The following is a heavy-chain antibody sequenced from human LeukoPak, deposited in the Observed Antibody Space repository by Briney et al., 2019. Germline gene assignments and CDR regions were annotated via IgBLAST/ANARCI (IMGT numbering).Heavy chain of an antibody. J-gene: IGHJ5*02. CDR2: MNPNSGNT. CDR3: ARGPNKSDGGNSGSAWFDP. D-gene: IGHD4-23*01. CDR1: GYTFTTYD. Sequence: ASVKVSCKASGYTFTTYDINWVRQATGQGLEWMGWMNPNSGNTGYAQKFQGRVTMARNTSISTAYMGLRSLRSEDTAVYYCARGPNKSDGGNSGSAWFDPRGQGTLVTVSS. V-gene: IGHV1-8*01.